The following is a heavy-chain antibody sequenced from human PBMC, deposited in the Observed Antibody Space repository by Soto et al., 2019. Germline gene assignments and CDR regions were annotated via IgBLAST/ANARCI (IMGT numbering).Heavy chain of an antibody. Sequence: EVQLVESGGGLVQSGGSRRLSCTASGFTFSNYGMNWIRQAPGKGLEWISFISYGSSSTYYADSVKGRFTISRDNAKNSLYLQMNSLRDEDTAVYYCARGKYTYGSDYWGQGDMVTVSS. D-gene: IGHD5-18*01. CDR2: ISYGSSST. CDR3: ARGKYTYGSDY. V-gene: IGHV3-48*02. J-gene: IGHJ4*02. CDR1: GFTFSNYG.